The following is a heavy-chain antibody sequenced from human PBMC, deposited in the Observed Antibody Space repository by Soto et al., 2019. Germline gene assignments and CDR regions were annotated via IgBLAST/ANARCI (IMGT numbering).Heavy chain of an antibody. D-gene: IGHD3-3*01. CDR3: ARNQDGTVVGLPTYFYYMDV. Sequence: QVQLQESGPGLLKPSETLSLTCTVSGGSVSDYYWSWIRQAPGKGLEWIGYTYYTGRTDFNPSLMSRLSMSVGTSKNQFSLVLTSVTAADTAVYYCARNQDGTVVGLPTYFYYMDVWGKGTTVTVSS. CDR2: TYYTGRT. V-gene: IGHV4-59*02. CDR1: GGSVSDYY. J-gene: IGHJ6*03.